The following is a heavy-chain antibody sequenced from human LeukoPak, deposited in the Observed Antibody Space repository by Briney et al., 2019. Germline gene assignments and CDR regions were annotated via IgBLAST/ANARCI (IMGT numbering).Heavy chain of an antibody. CDR1: GFSFNNAW. D-gene: IGHD1-26*01. CDR2: VKSKTNGGTT. CDR3: TSDPRIGRYFDY. Sequence: GGSLRLSCAASGFSFNNAWMTWVRQVPGKGLEWVGRVKSKTNGGTTDYAAPVKGRFTISRDDSENTLYLEMNSLKTEDTAVYYCTSDPRIGRYFDYWGRGTLVTVSS. V-gene: IGHV3-15*01. J-gene: IGHJ4*02.